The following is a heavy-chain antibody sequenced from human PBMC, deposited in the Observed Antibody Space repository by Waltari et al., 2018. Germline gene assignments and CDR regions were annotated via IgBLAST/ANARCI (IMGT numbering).Heavy chain of an antibody. CDR3: ARDRGSDAFDI. V-gene: IGHV3-66*02. CDR1: GGSISSYY. J-gene: IGHJ3*02. Sequence: VQLQESGPGLVKPSETLSLTCTVSGGSISSYYWSWIRQPPGKGLEWVSVIYSGGSTYYADSVKGRFTISRDNSKNTLYLQMNSLRAEDTAVYYCARDRGSDAFDIWGQGTMVTVSS. CDR2: IYSGGST. D-gene: IGHD3-10*01.